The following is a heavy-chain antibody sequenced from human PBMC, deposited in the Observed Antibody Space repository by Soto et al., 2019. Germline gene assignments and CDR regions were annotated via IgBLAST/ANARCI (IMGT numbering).Heavy chain of an antibody. Sequence: ASVKVPCKASGYAFTSYYMHWVRQAPGQGLEWMGIINPSGGSTSYAQKFQGRVTMTRDTSTSTVYMELSSLRSEDTAVYYCAATRGSYRPFDYWGQGTLVTVSS. V-gene: IGHV1-46*01. CDR3: AATRGSYRPFDY. CDR2: INPSGGST. J-gene: IGHJ4*02. D-gene: IGHD3-16*02. CDR1: GYAFTSYY.